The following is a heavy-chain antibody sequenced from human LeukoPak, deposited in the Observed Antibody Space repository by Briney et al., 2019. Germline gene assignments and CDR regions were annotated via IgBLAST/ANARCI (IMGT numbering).Heavy chain of an antibody. Sequence: KTGGSLRLSCAVSGFTFSSYALSWVRQPPGKGLEWIGEINHSGSTNYNPSLKSRVTISVDTSKNQFSLKLSSVTAPDTAVYYCARGSSAWGYSSSWYNWFDPWGQGTLVTVSS. V-gene: IGHV4-34*01. CDR2: INHSGST. J-gene: IGHJ5*02. CDR1: GFTFSSYA. D-gene: IGHD6-13*01. CDR3: ARGSSAWGYSSSWYNWFDP.